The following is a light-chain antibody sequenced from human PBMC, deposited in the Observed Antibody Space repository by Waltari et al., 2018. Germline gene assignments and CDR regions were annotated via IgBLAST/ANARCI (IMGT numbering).Light chain of an antibody. CDR3: SSYTSSSTLEV. V-gene: IGLV2-14*01. CDR1: SSAVGGYNY. CDR2: DVS. J-gene: IGLJ3*02. Sequence: QSALTQPASASGSPGHAITISCTATSSAVGGYNYVSWYQQHPGKAPNLMIYDVSNRPSGVSNRFSGSKSGNTASLTISGLQAEDEADYYCSSYTSSSTLEVFGGGTKLTVL.